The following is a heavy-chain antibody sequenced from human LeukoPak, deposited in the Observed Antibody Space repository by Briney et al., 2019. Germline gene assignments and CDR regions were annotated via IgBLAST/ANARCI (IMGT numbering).Heavy chain of an antibody. D-gene: IGHD3-10*01. V-gene: IGHV4-4*02. J-gene: IGHJ4*02. CDR3: ARLVYYYGSGSYWVFDY. CDR2: IYHSGST. CDR1: GGSISSSNW. Sequence: SETLSLTCAVSGGSISSSNWWSWVRQPPGKGLEWIGEIYHSGSTNYNPSLKSRVTISVDTSKNQFSLKLSSVTAADTAVYYCARLVYYYGSGSYWVFDYWGQGTLVTVSS.